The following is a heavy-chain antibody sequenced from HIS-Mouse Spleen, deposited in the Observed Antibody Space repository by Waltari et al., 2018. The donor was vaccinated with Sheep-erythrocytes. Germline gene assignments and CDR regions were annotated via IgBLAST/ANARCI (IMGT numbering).Heavy chain of an antibody. Sequence: EVQLVESGGGLVKPGGSLRLSCAASGFTFSSYSMNWVRQAPGKGLEWVSSISSSSSYIYYADSMKGRFTISRDNAKNSLYLQMNSLRAEDTAVYYCVRVASGATFDYWGQGTLVTVSS. D-gene: IGHD1-26*01. CDR1: GFTFSSYS. CDR2: ISSSSSYI. J-gene: IGHJ4*02. V-gene: IGHV3-21*01. CDR3: VRVASGATFDY.